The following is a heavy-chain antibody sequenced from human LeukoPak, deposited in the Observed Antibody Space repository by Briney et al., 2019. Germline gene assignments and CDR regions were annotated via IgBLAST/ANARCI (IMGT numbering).Heavy chain of an antibody. J-gene: IGHJ3*02. CDR1: GYSFTTYW. Sequence: GESLKISCKGSGYSFTTYWIGWVRQMPGKGLEWMGMINPGDSDATYSPSLQGQLTISVDKSISTAYLQWNSLKGSDTAMCYCARRDVAVPGAIVAFDIWGQGTMVTVSS. CDR2: INPGDSDA. CDR3: ARRDVAVPGAIVAFDI. V-gene: IGHV5-51*01. D-gene: IGHD2-2*01.